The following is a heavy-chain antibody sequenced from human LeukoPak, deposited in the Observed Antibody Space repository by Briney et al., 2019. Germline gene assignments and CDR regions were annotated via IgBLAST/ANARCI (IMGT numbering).Heavy chain of an antibody. V-gene: IGHV3-30-3*01. CDR1: GFTFSSYA. D-gene: IGHD2-8*02. CDR3: ARELVVDY. Sequence: GGSLRLSCAASGFTFSSYAMHWVRQAPGKGLEWVAVISYDGSNKYYADSVKGRFTISRDNSKNTLYLQMNSLRAEDTAVYYCARELVVDYWGQGTLVTVSS. J-gene: IGHJ4*02. CDR2: ISYDGSNK.